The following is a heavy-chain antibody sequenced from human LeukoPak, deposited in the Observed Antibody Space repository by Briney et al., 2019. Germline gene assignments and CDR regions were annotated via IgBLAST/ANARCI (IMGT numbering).Heavy chain of an antibody. CDR3: ARAGVILMLYDGVSY. Sequence: GGSLRLSCAASGFTFSSYAMHWVRQAPGKGLEWVAVISYDGSNKYYADSVKGRFTISRDNSKNPLYLQMNSLRAEDTAVYYCARAGVILMLYDGVSYWGQGTLVTVSS. D-gene: IGHD2-8*01. J-gene: IGHJ4*02. V-gene: IGHV3-30*01. CDR1: GFTFSSYA. CDR2: ISYDGSNK.